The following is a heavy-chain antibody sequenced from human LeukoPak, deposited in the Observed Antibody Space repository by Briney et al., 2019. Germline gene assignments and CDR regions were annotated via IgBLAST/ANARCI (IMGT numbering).Heavy chain of an antibody. CDR3: ASVIIRVRGVMSNWFDP. CDR1: GGSISSSSYY. V-gene: IGHV4-39*07. J-gene: IGHJ5*02. Sequence: PSETLSLTCTVSGGSISSSSYYWGWIRQPPGKGLEWIGSIYYSGSTYYNPSLKSRVTISVDTSKNQFSLKLSSVTAADTAVYYCASVIIRVRGVMSNWFDPWGQGTLVTVSS. D-gene: IGHD3-10*01. CDR2: IYYSGST.